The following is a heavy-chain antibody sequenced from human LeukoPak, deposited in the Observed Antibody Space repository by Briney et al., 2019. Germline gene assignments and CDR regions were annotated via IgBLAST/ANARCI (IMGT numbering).Heavy chain of an antibody. CDR3: ARVPSTQWLVYYFDY. J-gene: IGHJ4*02. CDR1: GFTFSSYS. Sequence: PGGSLRLSCAASGFTFSSYSTNWVRRAPGKGLEWVSSISSSSSYIYYADSVKGRFTISRDNAKNTLYLHMNSLRAEDTAVYYCARVPSTQWLVYYFDYWGQGTLVTVSS. D-gene: IGHD6-19*01. V-gene: IGHV3-21*01. CDR2: ISSSSSYI.